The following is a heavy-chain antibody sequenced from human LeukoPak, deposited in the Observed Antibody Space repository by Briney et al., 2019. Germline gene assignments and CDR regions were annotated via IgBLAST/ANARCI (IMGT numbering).Heavy chain of an antibody. D-gene: IGHD1-26*01. CDR1: GFTFDDYA. CDR2: ISWNSGSI. CDR3: AKDIIDTVSGSYFSY. J-gene: IGHJ4*02. Sequence: GGSLRLSCAASGFTFDDYAMHWVRQAPGKGLEWVSGISWNSGSIGYADSVKGRFTISRGNAKNSLYLQMNSLRAEDTALYYCAKDIIDTVSGSYFSYWGQGTLVTVSS. V-gene: IGHV3-9*01.